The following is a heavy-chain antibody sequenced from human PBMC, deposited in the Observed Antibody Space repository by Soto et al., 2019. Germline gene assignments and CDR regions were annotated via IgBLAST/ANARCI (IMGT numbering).Heavy chain of an antibody. Sequence: EVQLLESGGVLVQPGGSLRLSCAASGFTFSNYALSWVRQAPGKGLEWVSAITGSGDRTYYADSVKGRFTVSRDNSKNTLSLEMNSLSAEDTALYYCAKGLGSGSYAASDSWGQGTLVTVSS. CDR1: GFTFSNYA. J-gene: IGHJ5*01. D-gene: IGHD1-26*01. V-gene: IGHV3-23*01. CDR3: AKGLGSGSYAASDS. CDR2: ITGSGDRT.